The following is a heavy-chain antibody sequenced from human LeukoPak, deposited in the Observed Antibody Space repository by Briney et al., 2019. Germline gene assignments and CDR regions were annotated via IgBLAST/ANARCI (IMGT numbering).Heavy chain of an antibody. D-gene: IGHD2-15*01. Sequence: GGSLRLSCAASGFTVSSDYMSWVRPAPGKGLEWVSVIYSGGSTYYADSVKGRFTISRDNCKNTVYLQMNSLSAEDTAVYYCAKDNGSPSLVVVLVATAPDYWGQGTLVTVSS. CDR2: IYSGGST. CDR1: GFTVSSDY. J-gene: IGHJ4*02. V-gene: IGHV3-66*02. CDR3: AKDNGSPSLVVVLVATAPDY.